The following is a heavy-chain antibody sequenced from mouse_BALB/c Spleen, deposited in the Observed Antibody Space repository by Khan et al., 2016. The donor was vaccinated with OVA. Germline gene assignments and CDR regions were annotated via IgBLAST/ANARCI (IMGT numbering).Heavy chain of an antibody. CDR1: GYTFTNYW. CDR2: IYPGDGDT. CDR3: ASIYGSYFDY. V-gene: IGHV1-87*01. Sequence: ELVRPGAFVKLSCKAFGYTFTNYWIQWVKQRPGQGLEWTGAIYPGDGDTKYTQKFKGNATLTADKSSSTAYMELSSLASEDSASYFCASIYGSYFDYWGQGTTLTVSS. J-gene: IGHJ2*01. D-gene: IGHD1-1*01.